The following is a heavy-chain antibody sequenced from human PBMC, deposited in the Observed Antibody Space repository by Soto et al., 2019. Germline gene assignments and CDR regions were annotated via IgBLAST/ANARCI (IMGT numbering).Heavy chain of an antibody. Sequence: SETLSLTCTVSGGSISSSSYYWGWIRQPPGKGLEWIGNIYYSGSTNYNPSLKSRITISVDTSKNQFSLKLSSVTAADTAVYYCASHDILTYGMDVWGQGTTVTVS. D-gene: IGHD3-9*01. CDR1: GGSISSSSYY. CDR2: IYYSGST. J-gene: IGHJ6*02. CDR3: ASHDILTYGMDV. V-gene: IGHV4-39*01.